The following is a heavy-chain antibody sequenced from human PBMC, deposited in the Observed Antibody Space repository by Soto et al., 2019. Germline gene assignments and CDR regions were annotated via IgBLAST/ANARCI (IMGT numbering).Heavy chain of an antibody. V-gene: IGHV1-2*02. J-gene: IGHJ6*02. D-gene: IGHD3-3*01. CDR2: INPNSGGT. CDR3: AREGYDFWSGYYTGIGYYGMDV. CDR1: GYTFTGYY. Sequence: ASVKVSCKASGYTFTGYYMHWVRQAPGQGLEWMGWINPNSGGTNYAQKFQGRVTMTRDTSISTAYMELSRLRSDDTAVYYCAREGYDFWSGYYTGIGYYGMDVWGQGTTVTVSS.